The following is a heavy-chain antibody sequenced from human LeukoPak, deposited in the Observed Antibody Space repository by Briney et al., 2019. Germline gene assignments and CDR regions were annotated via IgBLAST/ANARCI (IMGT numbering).Heavy chain of an antibody. CDR2: INPSGGST. D-gene: IGHD3-22*01. V-gene: IGHV1-46*01. CDR1: GYTFTSYY. CDR3: ARGWGGKSDYYDSSGYHPLDY. Sequence: ASVKVSCKASGYTFTSYYMHWVRQAPGQGLEWMGIINPSGGSTSYAQKFQGRVIMTRDTSTSTVYMELSSLRSEDTAVYYCARGWGGKSDYYDSSGYHPLDYWGQGTLVTVSS. J-gene: IGHJ4*02.